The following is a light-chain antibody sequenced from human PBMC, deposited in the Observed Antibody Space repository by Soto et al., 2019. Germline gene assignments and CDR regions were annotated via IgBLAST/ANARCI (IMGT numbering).Light chain of an antibody. CDR3: QQYNSWPPWT. J-gene: IGKJ1*01. CDR1: QSVSSI. V-gene: IGKV3-15*01. Sequence: EIVMTQSQATRSVSPGERATLSCRASQSVSSILAWYQQKPGQAPRLLISGASTRATGIPARFSGSGSGTEFTLTISSLQSADFAVYYCQQYNSWPPWTFGQGTKVDIK. CDR2: GAS.